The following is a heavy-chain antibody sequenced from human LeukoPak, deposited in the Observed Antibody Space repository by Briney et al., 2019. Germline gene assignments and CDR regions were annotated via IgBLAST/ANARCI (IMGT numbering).Heavy chain of an antibody. Sequence: GGSLRLSCAASGFTVSSSYMSWVRQAPGKGLEWVSVIYSGGSTYYANSVKGRFTISRDNSKNTLYLQMGSLRAEDMAVYYCARDRASSGWYPYYYYYYMDVWGKGTTVTVSS. CDR2: IYSGGST. CDR3: ARDRASSGWYPYYYYYYMDV. D-gene: IGHD6-19*01. CDR1: GFTVSSSY. V-gene: IGHV3-66*01. J-gene: IGHJ6*03.